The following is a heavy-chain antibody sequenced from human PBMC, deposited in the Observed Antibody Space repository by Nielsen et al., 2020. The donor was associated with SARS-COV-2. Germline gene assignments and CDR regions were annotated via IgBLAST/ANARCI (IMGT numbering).Heavy chain of an antibody. CDR3: AREHSAFHPIVD. CDR2: IYSGGST. J-gene: IGHJ4*02. Sequence: GESLKISCAASGFTVSSNYMSWVRQAPGKGLEWVSVIYSGGSTYYADSVKGRFTISRDNSKNTLYLQINSLRAEDTAVYYCAREHSAFHPIVDWGQGTLVTVSS. D-gene: IGHD2-15*01. CDR1: GFTVSSNY. V-gene: IGHV3-53*01.